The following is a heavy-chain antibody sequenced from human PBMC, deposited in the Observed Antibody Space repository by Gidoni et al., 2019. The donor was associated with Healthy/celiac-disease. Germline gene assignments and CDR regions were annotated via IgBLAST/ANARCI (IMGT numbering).Heavy chain of an antibody. CDR3: AKDAGYRGYCSGGSCYLNWFDP. CDR1: GFPFDDYA. J-gene: IGHJ5*02. CDR2: ISWNSGSI. V-gene: IGHV3-9*01. D-gene: IGHD2-15*01. Sequence: EVQLVESGGGLVQPGRSLRLSCAASGFPFDDYAMTWVRQAPGRGLGWVSGISWNSGSIGYADSVKGRFTISRDNAKNSLYLQMNSLRAEDTALYYCAKDAGYRGYCSGGSCYLNWFDPWGQGTLVTVSS.